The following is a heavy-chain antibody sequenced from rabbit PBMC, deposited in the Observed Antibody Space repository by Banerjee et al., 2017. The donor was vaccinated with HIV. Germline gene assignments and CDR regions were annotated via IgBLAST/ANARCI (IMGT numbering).Heavy chain of an antibody. V-gene: IGHV1S45*01. J-gene: IGHJ4*01. Sequence: QEQLEESGGDLVKPEGSLTLTCTASGFSFSNKYVMCWVRQAPGKGLEWIACINTISGDTVYATWAKGRFTISKASWTTVTLQMTSLTAADTASYFCARDAGGDGYSNDLWGQGTLVTVS. CDR2: INTISGDT. D-gene: IGHD7-1*01. CDR1: GFSFSNKYV. CDR3: ARDAGGDGYSNDL.